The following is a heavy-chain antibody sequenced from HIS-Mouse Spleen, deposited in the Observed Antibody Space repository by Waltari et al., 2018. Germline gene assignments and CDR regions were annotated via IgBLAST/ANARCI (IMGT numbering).Heavy chain of an antibody. CDR1: GFTFSSYA. CDR2: ISYDGSNK. Sequence: QVQLVESGGGVVQPGRSLRLSCAASGFTFSSYAMHWVRQAPGKGLEWVAVISYDGSNKYYADSVKGRFTISRDNSKNTLYLQMNSLRAEDTAVYYCARGLIVVVPAAPRRAAGPGGYWGQGTLVTVSS. J-gene: IGHJ4*02. D-gene: IGHD2-2*01. V-gene: IGHV3-30-3*01. CDR3: ARGLIVVVPAAPRRAAGPGGY.